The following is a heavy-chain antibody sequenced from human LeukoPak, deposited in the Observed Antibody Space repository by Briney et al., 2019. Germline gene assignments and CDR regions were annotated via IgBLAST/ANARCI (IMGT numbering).Heavy chain of an antibody. V-gene: IGHV5-51*01. Sequence: GESLKISCRGCGYSFTSYWIGWVRQLPGKGVVWWGIIYPGDSDTRYSPSFQGQVTISADKSISTAYLQWSSLKASDTAMYYCARRAGTTYDYWGQGTLVTVSS. J-gene: IGHJ4*02. D-gene: IGHD1-1*01. CDR3: ARRAGTTYDY. CDR2: IYPGDSDT. CDR1: GYSFTSYW.